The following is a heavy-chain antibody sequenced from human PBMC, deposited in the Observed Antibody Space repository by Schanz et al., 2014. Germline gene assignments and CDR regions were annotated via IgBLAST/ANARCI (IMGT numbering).Heavy chain of an antibody. D-gene: IGHD2-2*01. CDR2: ISSSGTTI. Sequence: QLVGSGGGLIQPGGSLRLSCTASGFAFSSYSMNWVRQVPGKGLEWVSYISSSGTTIYYADSVKGRFTISRDNAKNSLFLQMNSLRVEDTAVYYCAKDSTHIDIVLVPTAIDYWGQGTLVTVSS. CDR3: AKDSTHIDIVLVPTAIDY. V-gene: IGHV3-48*01. J-gene: IGHJ4*02. CDR1: GFAFSSYS.